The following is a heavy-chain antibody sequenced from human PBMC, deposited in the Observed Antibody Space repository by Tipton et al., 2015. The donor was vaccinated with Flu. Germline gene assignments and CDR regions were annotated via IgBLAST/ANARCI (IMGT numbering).Heavy chain of an antibody. CDR1: GDSISSGNYF. CDR2: IHTSGTT. D-gene: IGHD6-19*01. CDR3: ARAESSVWAGYYYGLDV. V-gene: IGHV4-61*02. J-gene: IGHJ6*02. Sequence: TLSLTCTVSGDSISSGNYFWNWIRQPAGKRLEWIGRIHTSGTTYYKPSLKSRVTISLDTSKNHFSPNVRSVTAADTAVYFCARAESSVWAGYYYGLDVWGQGTTVAVSS.